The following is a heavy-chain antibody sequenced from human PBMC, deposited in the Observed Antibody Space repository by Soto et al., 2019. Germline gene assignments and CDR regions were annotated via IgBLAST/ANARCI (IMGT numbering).Heavy chain of an antibody. CDR2: ISPIFNSA. CDR1: GGTFNNYA. D-gene: IGHD5-12*01. J-gene: IGHJ4*02. CDR3: AREVTVASSSSDF. Sequence: QVQLVQSGAEVKRPGSSVKVSCKASGGTFNNYALSWVRQAPGQGLEWMGGISPIFNSANYAQQFQGRVTITADDSTSTAYVELRSLRPDDTAVYYCAREVTVASSSSDFWGQGPLVTVSS. V-gene: IGHV1-69*01.